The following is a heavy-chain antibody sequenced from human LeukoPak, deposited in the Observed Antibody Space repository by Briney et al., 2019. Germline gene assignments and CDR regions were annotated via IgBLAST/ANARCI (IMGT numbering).Heavy chain of an antibody. CDR3: ASMRKGVVPAAADY. Sequence: SETLSLTCAVYGGSFGGYYWSWIRQPPGKGLEWIGEINHSGSTNYNPSLKSRVTISVDTSKNQFSLKLSSVTAADTAVYYCASMRKGVVPAAADYWGQGTLVTVSS. D-gene: IGHD2-2*01. J-gene: IGHJ4*02. V-gene: IGHV4-34*01. CDR1: GGSFGGYY. CDR2: INHSGST.